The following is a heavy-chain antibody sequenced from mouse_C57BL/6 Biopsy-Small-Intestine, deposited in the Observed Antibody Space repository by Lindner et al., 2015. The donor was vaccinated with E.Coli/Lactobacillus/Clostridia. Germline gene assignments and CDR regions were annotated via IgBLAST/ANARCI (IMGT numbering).Heavy chain of an antibody. CDR2: ISDGGSYT. Sequence: QLQESGGGLVKPGGSLKLSCAASGFTFSSYAMSWVRQTPEKRLEWVATISDGGSYTYYPDNVKGRFTISRDNAKNNLYLQMSHLKSEDTAMYYCARDHYGSRYYFDYWGQGTTLTVSS. V-gene: IGHV5-4*01. J-gene: IGHJ2*01. CDR1: GFTFSSYA. D-gene: IGHD1-1*01. CDR3: ARDHYGSRYYFDY.